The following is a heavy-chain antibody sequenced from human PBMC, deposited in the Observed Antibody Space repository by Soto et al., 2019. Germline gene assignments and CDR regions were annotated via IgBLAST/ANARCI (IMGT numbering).Heavy chain of an antibody. J-gene: IGHJ4*02. CDR2: IKSKTDGGTT. CDR3: TTGSIMIPFGGVIVPYRGYYFDY. V-gene: IGHV3-15*01. Sequence: GGTLRLSCAASGFTFSNAWMSWVRQAPGKGLEWVGRIKSKTDGGTTDYAAPVKGRFTISRDDSKNTLYLQMNSLKTEDTAVYYCTTGSIMIPFGGVIVPYRGYYFDYWGQGTLVTVSS. CDR1: GFTFSNAW. D-gene: IGHD3-16*02.